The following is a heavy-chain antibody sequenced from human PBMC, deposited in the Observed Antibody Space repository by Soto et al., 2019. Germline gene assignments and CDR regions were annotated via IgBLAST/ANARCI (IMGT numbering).Heavy chain of an antibody. CDR3: AIRASYYDSRGYFDY. J-gene: IGHJ4*02. Sequence: ASVKVSCKASEYTFTNYALHWVRQAPGQRLEWMGWINAGNGNTKYSQKFQGRFTISRDNAKNTLYLQMNSLRAEDTAVYYCAIRASYYDSRGYFDYCGQGTLVTXSS. CDR1: EYTFTNYA. V-gene: IGHV1-3*01. D-gene: IGHD3-22*01. CDR2: INAGNGNT.